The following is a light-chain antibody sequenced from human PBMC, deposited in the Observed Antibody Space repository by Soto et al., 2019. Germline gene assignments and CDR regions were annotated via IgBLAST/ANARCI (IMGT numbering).Light chain of an antibody. J-gene: IGLJ2*01. V-gene: IGLV2-14*03. CDR2: DVS. CDR1: SSDVGCYNY. Sequence: QSALTQPASVSGSPGQSITISCTGTSSDVGCYNYVSWHQQHPGKVPKLMIYDVSHRPSGVSNRFSGSKSGNTASLTISGLQAEDEADYYCSSYTSSITVVFGGGTKLTVL. CDR3: SSYTSSITVV.